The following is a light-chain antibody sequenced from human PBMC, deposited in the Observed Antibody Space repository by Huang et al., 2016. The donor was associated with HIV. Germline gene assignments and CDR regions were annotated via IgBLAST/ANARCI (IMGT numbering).Light chain of an antibody. CDR2: GAS. Sequence: EIVMTQSPATLSVSPGERATLSCRASQSVSSNLARDQQKPGQAPRLLIYGASTRATGIPARFSGSGSGTEFTLTISSLQSEDFAVYYCQQYNNWPPLFTFGPGTKVDIK. J-gene: IGKJ3*01. V-gene: IGKV3-15*01. CDR1: QSVSSN. CDR3: QQYNNWPPLFT.